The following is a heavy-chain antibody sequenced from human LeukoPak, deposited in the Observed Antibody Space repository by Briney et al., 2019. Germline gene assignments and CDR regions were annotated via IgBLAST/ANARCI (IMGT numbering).Heavy chain of an antibody. CDR2: IKQDGSEK. CDR3: ARDASGIYSSSWYSDY. J-gene: IGHJ4*02. CDR1: GFTFSSYW. D-gene: IGHD6-13*01. Sequence: GGSLRLSCAASGFTFSSYWMSWVRQAPGKGLEWVANIKQDGSEKYYVDSVKGRFTISRDNAKNSLYLQMNSLRAEDTAVYYCARDASGIYSSSWYSDYWGQGTLVTVSS. V-gene: IGHV3-7*01.